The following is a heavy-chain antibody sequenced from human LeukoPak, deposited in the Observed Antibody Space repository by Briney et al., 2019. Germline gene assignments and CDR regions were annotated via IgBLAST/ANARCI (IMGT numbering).Heavy chain of an antibody. J-gene: IGHJ3*01. CDR2: FSATDGSA. V-gene: IGHV3-23*01. CDR3: AKARIEALGTGAFDV. D-gene: IGHD6-13*01. Sequence: GGALRLSCVASGFTFSIYAMTWVRRAPRKGREWVAAFSATDGSAQYAESVKGRFTISRDNSKNTLYLQMNRMRAEDTAVYYCAKARIEALGTGAFDVWGQGTMVTVSS. CDR1: GFTFSIYA.